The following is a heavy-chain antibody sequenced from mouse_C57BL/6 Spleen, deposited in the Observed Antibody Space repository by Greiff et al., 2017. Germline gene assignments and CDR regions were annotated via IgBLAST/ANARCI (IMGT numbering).Heavy chain of an antibody. Sequence: QVQLKQSGPELVKPGASVKISCKASGYAFSSSWMNWVKQRPGKGLEWIGRIYPGDGDTNYNGKFKGKATLTADKSSSTAYMQLSSLTSEDSAVYFCARSYYYGSSYDWYFDFWGTGTTVTVSS. J-gene: IGHJ1*03. CDR1: GYAFSSSW. V-gene: IGHV1-82*01. CDR3: ARSYYYGSSYDWYFDF. CDR2: IYPGDGDT. D-gene: IGHD1-1*01.